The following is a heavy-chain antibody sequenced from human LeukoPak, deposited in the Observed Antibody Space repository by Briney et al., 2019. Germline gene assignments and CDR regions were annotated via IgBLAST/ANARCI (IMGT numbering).Heavy chain of an antibody. Sequence: PSETLSPTCAVSGYSISSGYYWGWIRQPPGKGLEWIGSIYHSGSTYYNPSLKSRVTISVDTSKNQFSLKLSSVTAADTAVYYCARHATYYYDSSGYFDYWGQGTLVTVSS. D-gene: IGHD3-22*01. CDR3: ARHATYYYDSSGYFDY. J-gene: IGHJ4*02. CDR2: IYHSGST. CDR1: GYSISSGYY. V-gene: IGHV4-38-2*01.